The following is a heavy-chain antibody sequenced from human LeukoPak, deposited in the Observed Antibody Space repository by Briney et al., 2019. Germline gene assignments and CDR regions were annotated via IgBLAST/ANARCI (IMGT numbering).Heavy chain of an antibody. CDR2: INPNSGGT. D-gene: IGHD1-26*01. Sequence: ASVKVSCKASGYTFTGYYMHWVRQAPGQGLEWMGWINPNSGGTNYAQKFQGRVTMTRDTSISTAYMELSRPRSDDTAVYYCAREYRGSYSLDYWGQGTLVTVSS. CDR1: GYTFTGYY. J-gene: IGHJ4*02. V-gene: IGHV1-2*02. CDR3: AREYRGSYSLDY.